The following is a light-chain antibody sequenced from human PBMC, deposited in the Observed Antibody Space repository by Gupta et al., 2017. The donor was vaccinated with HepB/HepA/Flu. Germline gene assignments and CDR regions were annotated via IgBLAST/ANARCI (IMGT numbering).Light chain of an antibody. J-gene: IGKJ4*01. CDR2: DAS. V-gene: IGKV3-11*01. CDR3: QQLSNWPPLT. CDR1: QSVSSY. Sequence: EIVLTQSPATLSLSPGERATLSCRASQSVSSYLAWYQQKPGQAPRLLISDASNRATGIPARCSGSGSGTDFTRTISSLEPEDFAVYYCQQLSNWPPLTFGGGTKVEIK.